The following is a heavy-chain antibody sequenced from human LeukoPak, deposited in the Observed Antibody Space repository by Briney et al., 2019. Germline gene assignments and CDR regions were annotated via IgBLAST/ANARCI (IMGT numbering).Heavy chain of an antibody. CDR1: GFTFSSHW. V-gene: IGHV3-7*01. J-gene: IGHJ4*02. CDR2: IWQEGSEK. Sequence: GGSLRLSCAASGFTFSSHWMSWVRQAPGKGLEWVANIWQEGSEKYYVDSVKGRFTISRDNAKNSLYLQMNSLRAEDTAVYYCARDQNLVSWGLSYIDEWGPGTLVTVSS. D-gene: IGHD7-27*01. CDR3: ARDQNLVSWGLSYIDE.